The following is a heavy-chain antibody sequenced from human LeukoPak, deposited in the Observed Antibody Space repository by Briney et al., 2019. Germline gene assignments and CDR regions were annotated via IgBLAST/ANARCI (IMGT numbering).Heavy chain of an antibody. Sequence: GGSLRLSCEVSGFTSSSSRMNWVRQAPGKGLEWVSYISSRGTTKHYADSVKGRFTISRDNAKNALYLQMNSLRVEDTAVYYCANFEPGYTSSWYAEFWGQGTLVTVSS. V-gene: IGHV3-48*01. CDR3: ANFEPGYTSSWYAEF. CDR1: GFTSSSSR. CDR2: ISSRGTTK. J-gene: IGHJ4*02. D-gene: IGHD6-13*01.